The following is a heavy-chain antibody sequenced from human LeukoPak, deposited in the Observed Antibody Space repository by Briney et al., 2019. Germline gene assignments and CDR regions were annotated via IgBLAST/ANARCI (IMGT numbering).Heavy chain of an antibody. J-gene: IGHJ4*02. CDR2: ISYDGSNK. CDR3: AKANDILTGPFDY. Sequence: PGGSLRLSCAASGFTFSSYGMHWVRQAPGKGLEWVAVISYDGSNKYYADSVKGRFTISRDNSKNTLYLQMNSLRAEDTAVYYCAKANDILTGPFDYWGQGTLVTVSS. V-gene: IGHV3-30*18. D-gene: IGHD3-9*01. CDR1: GFTFSSYG.